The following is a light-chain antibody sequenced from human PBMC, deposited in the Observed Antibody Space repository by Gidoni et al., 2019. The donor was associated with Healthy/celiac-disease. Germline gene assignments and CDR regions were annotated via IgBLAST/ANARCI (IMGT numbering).Light chain of an antibody. Sequence: DIVMTQSPDSLAVSLGERATINCKSSQSVLYISNNKNYLAWYQQKPGQPPKLLIYWASTRESGVPDRFSGSGSGTDFTLTISSLQAEDVAVYYCQQYYSTPPTFGQGTKVESK. V-gene: IGKV4-1*01. J-gene: IGKJ1*01. CDR3: QQYYSTPPT. CDR2: WAS. CDR1: QSVLYISNNKNY.